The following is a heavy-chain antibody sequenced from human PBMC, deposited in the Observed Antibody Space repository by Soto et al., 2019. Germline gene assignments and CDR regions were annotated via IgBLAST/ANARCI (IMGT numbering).Heavy chain of an antibody. D-gene: IGHD3-9*01. V-gene: IGHV3-64D*08. J-gene: IGHJ5*02. CDR2: ISSNGGST. CDR1: GFTFSSYA. CDR3: VKPCRYYDILTGYFHSENWFDP. Sequence: GGSLRLSCSASGFTFSSYAMHWVRQAPGKGLEYVSAISSNGGSTYYADSVKGRFTISRDNSKNTLYLQMSSLRAEDTAVYYCVKPCRYYDILTGYFHSENWFDPWGQGTLVTVSS.